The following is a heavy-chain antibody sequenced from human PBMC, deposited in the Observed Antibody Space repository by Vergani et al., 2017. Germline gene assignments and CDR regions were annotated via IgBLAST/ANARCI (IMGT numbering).Heavy chain of an antibody. J-gene: IGHJ6*02. V-gene: IGHV3-33*01. CDR1: GFTFSSYG. CDR2: IWYDGSNK. CDR3: ARDVGYDSLTGIDV. Sequence: QVQLVESGGGVVQPGRSLRLSCAASGFTFSSYGMHWVRQAPGKGLEWVAVIWYDGSNKYYADSLKGRFTISRDNSKNTLYLQMKSLRAEDTAVYYCARDVGYDSLTGIDVWGQGTTVTVSS. D-gene: IGHD3-9*01.